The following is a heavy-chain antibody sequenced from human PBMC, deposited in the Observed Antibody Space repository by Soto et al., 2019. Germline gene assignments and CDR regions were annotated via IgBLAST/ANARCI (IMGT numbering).Heavy chain of an antibody. V-gene: IGHV3-23*01. D-gene: IGHD6-13*01. J-gene: IGHJ4*02. Sequence: EVPLLESGGGLVQPGGSLRLSCAASGFTFSTYAMNWVHQAPGMGLEWVLGISGSGGSTHYADAVKGRFTISRDNSKNTLYLQMDSLRAEDTAVYYCAKQSPYSNSWYDIDYWGQGTLVIVST. CDR3: AKQSPYSNSWYDIDY. CDR2: ISGSGGST. CDR1: GFTFSTYA.